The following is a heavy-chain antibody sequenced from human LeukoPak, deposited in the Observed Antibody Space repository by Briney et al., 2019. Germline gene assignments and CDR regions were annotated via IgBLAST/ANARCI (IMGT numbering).Heavy chain of an antibody. Sequence: PGESLRISCKASGYTFTDYWIAWVRQMPGKGLELMGIVYPDDSDTRYSPSFQGQVTISADKSISTAYLQWSSLKASDTAMYYCARQLGFLELASAPSTIDYWGQGTLVTVSS. D-gene: IGHD3-3*01. CDR1: GYTFTDYW. V-gene: IGHV5-51*01. J-gene: IGHJ4*02. CDR3: ARQLGFLELASAPSTIDY. CDR2: VYPDDSDT.